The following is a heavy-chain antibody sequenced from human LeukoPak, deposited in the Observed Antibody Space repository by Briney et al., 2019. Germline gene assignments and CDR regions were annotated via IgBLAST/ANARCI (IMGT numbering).Heavy chain of an antibody. D-gene: IGHD3-22*01. CDR1: GFTVSSNY. CDR3: AKDSMIVVIITAGFDY. Sequence: GGSLRLSCAASGFTVSSNYMSWVRQAPGKGLEWVSVIYSGGSTYYADSVKGRFTISRDNSKNTLYLQVNSLRAEDTAVYYCAKDSMIVVIITAGFDYWGQGTLVTVS. J-gene: IGHJ4*02. V-gene: IGHV3-53*01. CDR2: IYSGGST.